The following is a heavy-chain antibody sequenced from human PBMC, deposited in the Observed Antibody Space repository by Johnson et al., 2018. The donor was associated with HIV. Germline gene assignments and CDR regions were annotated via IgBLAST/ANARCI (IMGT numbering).Heavy chain of an antibody. CDR1: GFTFSSYG. V-gene: IGHV3-30*03. J-gene: IGHJ3*02. CDR2: ISYDGSNK. CDR3: ARESGHAFDI. Sequence: QMLLVESGGGLVQPGGSLRLSCAASGFTFSSYGMHWVRQAPGKGLQWVALISYDGSNKYYADSVKGRFTISRDNSKNTLYLQMNSLRAEDTAVYYCARESGHAFDIWGEGTMVTVSS. D-gene: IGHD3-3*01.